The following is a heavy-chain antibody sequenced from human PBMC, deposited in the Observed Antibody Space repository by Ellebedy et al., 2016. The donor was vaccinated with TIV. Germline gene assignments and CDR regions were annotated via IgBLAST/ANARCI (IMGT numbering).Heavy chain of an antibody. CDR1: GLTFSSHA. Sequence: PGGSLRLSCAASGLTFSSHAMSWVRQAPGKGLEWVSSITESGGNTYYADSVKGRFTISSDNSKATLFLQMTSLRAEDTAIYFCARDPVGVGPAFDVWGQGTMVTVSS. CDR3: ARDPVGVGPAFDV. V-gene: IGHV3-23*01. CDR2: ITESGGNT. J-gene: IGHJ3*01. D-gene: IGHD4-23*01.